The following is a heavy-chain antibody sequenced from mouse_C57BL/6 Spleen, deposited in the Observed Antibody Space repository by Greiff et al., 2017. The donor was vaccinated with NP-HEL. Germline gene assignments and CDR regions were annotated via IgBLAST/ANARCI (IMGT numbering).Heavy chain of an antibody. D-gene: IGHD1-1*01. CDR3: ARYTTVVATGMDY. J-gene: IGHJ4*01. CDR1: GYAFSSYW. V-gene: IGHV1-80*01. Sequence: QVHVKQSGAELVKPGASVKISCKASGYAFSSYWMNWVKQRPGKGLEWIGQIYPGDGDTNYNGKFKGKATLTADKSSSTAYMQLSSLTSEDSAVYFCARYTTVVATGMDYWGQGTSVTVSS. CDR2: IYPGDGDT.